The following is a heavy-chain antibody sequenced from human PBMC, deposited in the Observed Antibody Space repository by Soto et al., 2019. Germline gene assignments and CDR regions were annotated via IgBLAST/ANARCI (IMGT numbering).Heavy chain of an antibody. D-gene: IGHD3-22*01. V-gene: IGHV1-18*04. J-gene: IGHJ5*02. Sequence: ASVKVSCKASGYTFTSYGISWVRQAPGQGLEWMGWISGYNGNTTYAKKFQGRVTMTTDTSTSTAYMELRSLRSDDTAVYYCARGRRYYYDSSGYRFDPWGQGTLVTVSS. CDR1: GYTFTSYG. CDR3: ARGRRYYYDSSGYRFDP. CDR2: ISGYNGNT.